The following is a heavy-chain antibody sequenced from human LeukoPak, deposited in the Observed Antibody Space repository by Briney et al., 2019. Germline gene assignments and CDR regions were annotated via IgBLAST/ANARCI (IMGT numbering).Heavy chain of an antibody. Sequence: ASVKVSCKASGYTFTSYGISWVRQAPGQGLEWMGWISAYNGNTNYAQKLQGRVTMTTDTSTSTAYMELRSLRSDDTAVYYCGRGYDILTGYSDLDYWGQGTLVTVSS. D-gene: IGHD3-9*01. J-gene: IGHJ4*02. CDR3: GRGYDILTGYSDLDY. CDR2: ISAYNGNT. CDR1: GYTFTSYG. V-gene: IGHV1-18*01.